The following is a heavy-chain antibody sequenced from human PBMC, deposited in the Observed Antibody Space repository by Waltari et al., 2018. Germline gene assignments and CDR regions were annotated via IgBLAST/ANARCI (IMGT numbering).Heavy chain of an antibody. CDR3: ARVASGY. CDR2: IYYSGST. Sequence: QVQLQESGPGLVKPSETLSLTCTVSGGSISSHYWSWIRQPPGKGLEWIGYIYYSGSTNYNPYLKSRVTISVDTSKNQFSLKLSSVTAADTAVYYCARVASGYWGQGTLVTVSS. CDR1: GGSISSHY. J-gene: IGHJ4*02. V-gene: IGHV4-59*11.